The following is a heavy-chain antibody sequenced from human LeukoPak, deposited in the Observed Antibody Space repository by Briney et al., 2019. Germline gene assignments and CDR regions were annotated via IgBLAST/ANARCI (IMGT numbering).Heavy chain of an antibody. D-gene: IGHD3-3*01. Sequence: SETLSLTCTVSGGSISSGGYYWSWIRQHPGKGLEWIGYIYYSGSTYYNPSLKSRVTISVDTSKNQFSLKLSSVTAADTAVYYCARWYYDFCSGYYTRFNWFDPWGQGTLVTVSS. CDR3: ARWYYDFCSGYYTRFNWFDP. CDR2: IYYSGST. CDR1: GGSISSGGYY. J-gene: IGHJ5*02. V-gene: IGHV4-31*03.